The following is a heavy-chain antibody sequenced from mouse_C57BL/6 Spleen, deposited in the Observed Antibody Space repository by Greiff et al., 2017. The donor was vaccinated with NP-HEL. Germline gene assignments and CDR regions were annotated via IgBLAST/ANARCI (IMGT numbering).Heavy chain of an antibody. V-gene: IGHV1-64*01. CDR2: IHPNSGST. CDR3: ARTAQATLYAMDY. Sequence: QVQLQQPGAELVKPGASVKLSCKASGYTFTSYWMHWVKQRPGQGLEWIGMIHPNSGSTNYNEKFKSKATLTVDKSSSTAYMQLSSLTSEDSAVYYCARTAQATLYAMDYWGQGTSVTVSS. CDR1: GYTFTSYW. J-gene: IGHJ4*01. D-gene: IGHD3-2*02.